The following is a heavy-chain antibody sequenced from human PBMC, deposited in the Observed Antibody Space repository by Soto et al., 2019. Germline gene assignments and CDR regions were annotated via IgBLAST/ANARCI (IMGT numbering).Heavy chain of an antibody. CDR1: GGSFSGYY. D-gene: IGHD3-10*01. J-gene: IGHJ6*02. V-gene: IGHV4-34*01. CDR2: INHSGST. Sequence: PSDTLSLTCAVYGGSFSGYYWSWIRQPPGTALEWIGEINHSGSTNYNPSLKSRVTISVDTSKNQFSLKLSSVTAADTAVYYCARVPRGYYGSGSYQSYYGMDVWGQGTTVT. CDR3: ARVPRGYYGSGSYQSYYGMDV.